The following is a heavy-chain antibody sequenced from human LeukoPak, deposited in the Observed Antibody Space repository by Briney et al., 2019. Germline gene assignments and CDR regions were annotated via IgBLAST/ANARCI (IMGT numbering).Heavy chain of an antibody. CDR3: ARRVDYYYDSSGYYQPLDY. J-gene: IGHJ4*02. V-gene: IGHV1-46*01. CDR2: INPSGGST. CDR1: GYTFTSYY. Sequence: ASVKVSCKASGYTFTSYYMHWVRQAPGQGLEWMGIINPSGGSTSYAQKFQGRVTMTRDTSTSTVYMELSSLGSEDTAVYYCARRVDYYYDSSGYYQPLDYWGQGTLVTVSS. D-gene: IGHD3-22*01.